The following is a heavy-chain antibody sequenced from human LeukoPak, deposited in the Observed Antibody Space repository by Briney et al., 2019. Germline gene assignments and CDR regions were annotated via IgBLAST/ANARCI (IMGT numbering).Heavy chain of an antibody. Sequence: PSETLSLTCTVSGGSISSYYWSWLRQPPGKGLEWIGNIYYSGSTNYNPSLKSRVTISVDTSKNQFSLKLSSVTAADTAVYYCARAVYYYGSGTYYYYMDVWGKGTTVTVSS. V-gene: IGHV4-59*12. CDR3: ARAVYYYGSGTYYYYMDV. CDR2: IYYSGST. D-gene: IGHD3-10*01. J-gene: IGHJ6*03. CDR1: GGSISSYY.